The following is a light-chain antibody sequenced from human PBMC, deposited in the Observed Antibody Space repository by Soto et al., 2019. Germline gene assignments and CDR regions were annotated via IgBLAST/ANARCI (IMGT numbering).Light chain of an antibody. V-gene: IGKV1-9*01. CDR1: QGISSY. CDR3: QQLNSYPQT. CDR2: AAS. J-gene: IGKJ1*01. Sequence: IQLTQSPSSLSASVGDRVTITCRASQGISSYLAWYQQKPGKPPKLLIYAASTLQSGVPSRFSGSGSGTDFALTISSLQPEDFATYYCQQLNSYPQTFGQGTKVDIK.